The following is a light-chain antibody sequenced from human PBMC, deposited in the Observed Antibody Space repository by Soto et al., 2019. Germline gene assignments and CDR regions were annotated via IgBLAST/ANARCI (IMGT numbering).Light chain of an antibody. CDR1: QSVSSSY. CDR3: QQYGSSKGVT. J-gene: IGKJ3*01. Sequence: EIVLTQSPGTLSLSPGERATLSCRASQSVSSSYLAWYQQKPGQAPRLLIYGASSRPTGIPDRFSGSGSGTDFTLTISRLEPEDFAVYYCQQYGSSKGVTFGPGTKVDIK. V-gene: IGKV3-20*01. CDR2: GAS.